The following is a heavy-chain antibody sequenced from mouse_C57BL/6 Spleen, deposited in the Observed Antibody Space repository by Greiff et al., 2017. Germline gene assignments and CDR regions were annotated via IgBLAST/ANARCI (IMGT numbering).Heavy chain of an antibody. V-gene: IGHV1-82*01. CDR3: ARFDGYEDFDY. J-gene: IGHJ2*01. D-gene: IGHD2-2*01. CDR2: IYPGDGDT. Sequence: VQLQQSGPELVKPGASVKISCKASGYAFSSSWMNWVKQRPGKGLEWIGRIYPGDGDTNYNGKFKGKATLTADKSSSTAYMQLSSLPSEDSAVYFCARFDGYEDFDYWGQGTTLTVSS. CDR1: GYAFSSSW.